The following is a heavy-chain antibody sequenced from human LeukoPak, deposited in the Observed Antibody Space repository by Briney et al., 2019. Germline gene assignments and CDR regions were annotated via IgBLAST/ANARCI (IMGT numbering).Heavy chain of an antibody. CDR3: ARGGSSWTLLDY. V-gene: IGHV4-59*01. D-gene: IGHD6-13*01. Sequence: SETLSLTCTVSGGSISSYYWSWIRQPPGKGLEWIGYIYYSGSTNYNPSLKSRVTISVDTSENQFSLKLSSVTAADTAVYYCARGGSSWTLLDYWGQGTLVTVSS. J-gene: IGHJ4*02. CDR1: GGSISSYY. CDR2: IYYSGST.